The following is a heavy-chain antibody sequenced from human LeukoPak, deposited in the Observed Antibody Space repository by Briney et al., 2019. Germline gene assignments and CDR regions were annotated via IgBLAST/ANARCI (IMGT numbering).Heavy chain of an antibody. CDR3: ARDLWGDY. D-gene: IGHD3-16*01. Sequence: PPETLSLTPTVPGGSISSYYSSWIRHPPGKGLEWIGYIYYSGSTNYNPPIKSRVTISVDTSKNQFSLKLSSVTAADTAVYYCARDLWGDYWGQGTLVTVSS. CDR2: IYYSGST. V-gene: IGHV4-59*01. CDR1: GGSISSYY. J-gene: IGHJ4*02.